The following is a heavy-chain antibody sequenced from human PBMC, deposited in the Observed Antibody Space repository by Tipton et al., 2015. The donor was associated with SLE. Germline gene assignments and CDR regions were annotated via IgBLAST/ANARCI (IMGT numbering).Heavy chain of an antibody. CDR3: ARAPLYYYDSSGYYGMDV. V-gene: IGHV4-59*01. Sequence: LRLSRTVSGGSISTYYWIWIRQPPGKGLEWVGYISNSGSTSYNPSLKSRVTLSADRSRNQFSLKLSSVTSADTATYFCARAPLYYYDSSGYYGMDVWGQGTTVTASS. CDR1: GGSISTYY. D-gene: IGHD3-22*01. J-gene: IGHJ6*02. CDR2: ISNSGST.